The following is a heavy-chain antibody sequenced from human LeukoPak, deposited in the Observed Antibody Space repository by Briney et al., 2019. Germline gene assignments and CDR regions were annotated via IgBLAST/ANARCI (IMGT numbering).Heavy chain of an antibody. D-gene: IGHD3-10*01. Sequence: GGSLRLSCSASGFTFSSYAMHWVRQAPGKGLEYVSAISSNGGSTYYAVSVKGRFTISRDNSKNTLYLQMSSLRAEDTAVYYCVKDSLWFGELLTPGAFDIWGQGTMVTVSS. CDR2: ISSNGGST. J-gene: IGHJ3*02. CDR1: GFTFSSYA. CDR3: VKDSLWFGELLTPGAFDI. V-gene: IGHV3-64D*06.